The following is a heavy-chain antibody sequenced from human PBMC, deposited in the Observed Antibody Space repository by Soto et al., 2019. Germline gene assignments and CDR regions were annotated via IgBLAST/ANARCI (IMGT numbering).Heavy chain of an antibody. CDR3: ARFPTLPRDYSNPNYYYYMDV. CDR2: IYSGGST. Sequence: PGGSLRLSCAASGFTVSSNYMSWVRQASGKGLEWVSVIYSGGSTYYADSVKGRFTISRHNSKNTLYLQMNSLRAEDTAVYYCARFPTLPRDYSNPNYYYYMDVWGKGTTVTVSS. D-gene: IGHD4-4*01. J-gene: IGHJ6*03. V-gene: IGHV3-53*04. CDR1: GFTVSSNY.